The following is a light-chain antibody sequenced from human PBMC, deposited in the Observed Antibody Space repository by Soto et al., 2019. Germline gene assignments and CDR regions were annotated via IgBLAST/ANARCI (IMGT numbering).Light chain of an antibody. V-gene: IGLV2-23*01. CDR3: CSYAGSSTLL. J-gene: IGLJ2*01. CDR2: EGS. CDR1: SSDVGGYNL. Sequence: QSALTQPASVSGSPGQSITISCTGTSSDVGGYNLVSWYKQHPGKTPKLMISEGSKRPSGVSNRFSGSKSGNTASLTISGLQAEDEADYYCCSYAGSSTLLFGGGTKLTVL.